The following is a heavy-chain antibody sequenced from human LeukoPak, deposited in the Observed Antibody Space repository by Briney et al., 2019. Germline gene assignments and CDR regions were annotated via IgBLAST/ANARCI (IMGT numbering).Heavy chain of an antibody. CDR2: ISAYNGNT. CDR1: GYTFTSYG. J-gene: IGHJ4*02. D-gene: IGHD3-22*01. Sequence: ASVKVSCKASGYTFTSYGISWVRQAPGQGLEWMGWISAYNGNTNYAQKLQGRVTMTTDTSTTTAYMELRSLRSDDTAMYYCARELDYDSSGYYYRLDYWGQGTLVTVSS. CDR3: ARELDYDSSGYYYRLDY. V-gene: IGHV1-18*01.